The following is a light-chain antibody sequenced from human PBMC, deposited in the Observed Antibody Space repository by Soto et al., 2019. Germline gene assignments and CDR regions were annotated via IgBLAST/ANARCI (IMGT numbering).Light chain of an antibody. CDR1: QSVRSDY. V-gene: IGKV3-20*01. J-gene: IGKJ5*01. CDR3: QQYGTSEII. CDR2: DTS. Sequence: EIVMTQSPATLSVSPGERATLSCRASQSVRSDYLAWYQQKPGQAPRLLIYDTSIRASGIPDRFSGSGSGTDFTLTISRLEPEDFAVFYCQQYGTSEIIFGQGTRLEIK.